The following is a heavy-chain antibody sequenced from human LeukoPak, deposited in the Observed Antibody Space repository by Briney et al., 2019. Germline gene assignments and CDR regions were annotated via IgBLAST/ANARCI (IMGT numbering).Heavy chain of an antibody. Sequence: VASVKVSCKASGYTFTSYYMHWVRQAPGQGLEWMGIINPSGGSTSYAQKFQGRVTMTRDMSTSTVYMELSSLRSEDTAVYYCARDGVVVAATMPHDAFDIWGQGTMVTVSS. CDR3: ARDGVVVAATMPHDAFDI. J-gene: IGHJ3*02. CDR1: GYTFTSYY. CDR2: INPSGGST. V-gene: IGHV1-46*01. D-gene: IGHD2-15*01.